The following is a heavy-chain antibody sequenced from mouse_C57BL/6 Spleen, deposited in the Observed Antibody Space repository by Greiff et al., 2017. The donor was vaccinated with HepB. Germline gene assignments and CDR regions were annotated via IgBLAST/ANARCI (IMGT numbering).Heavy chain of an antibody. D-gene: IGHD1-1*01. V-gene: IGHV1-80*01. CDR3: ARGSSYSAWFAY. J-gene: IGHJ3*01. Sequence: VQLVESGAELVKPGASVKISCKASGYAFSSYWMNWVKQRPGKGLEWIGQIYPGDGDTNYNGKFKGKATLTADKSSSTAYMQLSSLTSEDSAVYFCARGSSYSAWFAYWGQGTLVTVSA. CDR2: IYPGDGDT. CDR1: GYAFSSYW.